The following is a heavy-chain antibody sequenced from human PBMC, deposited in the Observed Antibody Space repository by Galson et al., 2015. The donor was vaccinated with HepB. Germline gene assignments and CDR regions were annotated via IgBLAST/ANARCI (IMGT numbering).Heavy chain of an antibody. CDR1: GGTFSSYA. CDR2: IIPIFGTA. D-gene: IGHD2-2*01. Sequence: SVKVSCKASGGTFSSYAISWVRQAPGQGLEWMGGIIPIFGTANYAQKFQGRVTITADESTSTAYMELSSLRSEDTAVYYCAREQDRGPAPNYYYYYGMDVWGQGTTVTVSS. CDR3: AREQDRGPAPNYYYYYGMDV. J-gene: IGHJ6*02. V-gene: IGHV1-69*13.